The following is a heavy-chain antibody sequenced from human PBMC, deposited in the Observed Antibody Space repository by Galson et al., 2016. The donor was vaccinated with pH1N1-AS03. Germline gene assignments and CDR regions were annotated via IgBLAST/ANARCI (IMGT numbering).Heavy chain of an antibody. CDR2: MYPEDSDV. J-gene: IGHJ3*01. Sequence: QSGAEVKKPGESLKISCKGSGYYFSSYWVGWVRQMPGKGLEWLGIMYPEDSDVRYSPSLRGQVTISADKPISTAYLQWTSLEASDTAIYFCARPSPLGIPGRKGLYAFDLWGQGTKVTVSS. V-gene: IGHV5-51*04. CDR1: GYYFSSYW. D-gene: IGHD7-27*01. CDR3: ARPSPLGIPGRKGLYAFDL.